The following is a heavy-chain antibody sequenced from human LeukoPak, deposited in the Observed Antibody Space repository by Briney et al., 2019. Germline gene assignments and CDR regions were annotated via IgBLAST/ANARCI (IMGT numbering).Heavy chain of an antibody. Sequence: GGSLRLSCAASGFTFSSYGMHWVRQAPGKGLEWVAFIRYDGSNKYYADSVKGRFTISRDNSKNTLYLQMNSLRAEDTAVYYCARDPLGYCSGGSCYGLDYWGQGTLVTVSS. CDR2: IRYDGSNK. D-gene: IGHD2-15*01. J-gene: IGHJ4*02. CDR3: ARDPLGYCSGGSCYGLDY. V-gene: IGHV3-30*02. CDR1: GFTFSSYG.